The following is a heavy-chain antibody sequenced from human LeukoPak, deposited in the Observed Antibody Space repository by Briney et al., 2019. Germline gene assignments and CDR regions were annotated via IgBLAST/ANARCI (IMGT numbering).Heavy chain of an antibody. J-gene: IGHJ4*02. D-gene: IGHD3-22*01. CDR1: GGSITITNYY. V-gene: IGHV4-39*07. CDR3: AREDYKYYYDSSGYYQGGYDY. CDR2: IYYDGST. Sequence: SETLSLTCTVSGGSITITNYYWGWIRQPPGKGLEWVGNIYYDGSTYYNPSLKSRVTISVDTSKNQFSLKLSSVTAADTAVYYCAREDYKYYYDSSGYYQGGYDYWGQGTLVTVSS.